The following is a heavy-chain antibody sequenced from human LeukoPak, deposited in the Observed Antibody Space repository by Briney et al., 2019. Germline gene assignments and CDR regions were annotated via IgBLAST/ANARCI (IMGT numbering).Heavy chain of an antibody. CDR2: INHSGST. D-gene: IGHD3-22*01. V-gene: IGHV4-34*01. Sequence: SETLSLTCAVYGGSFSGYYWSWIRQPPGKGLEWIGEINHSGSTNYNPSLKSRVTISVDTSKNQFSLKLSSVTAADTAVYYCARGQLSPFTYYDDSSGPYFDYWGQGTLVTVSS. J-gene: IGHJ4*02. CDR1: GGSFSGYY. CDR3: ARGQLSPFTYYDDSSGPYFDY.